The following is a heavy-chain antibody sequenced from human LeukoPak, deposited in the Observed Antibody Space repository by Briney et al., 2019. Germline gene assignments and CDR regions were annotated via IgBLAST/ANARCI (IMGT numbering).Heavy chain of an antibody. J-gene: IGHJ4*02. CDR2: IRYGGSNK. D-gene: IGHD5-18*01. Sequence: HPGGSLRLSCAASGFTFSSYGMHWVRQAPGKGLEWVAFIRYGGSNKYYADSVKGRFTISRDNSKNTLYLQMNSLRAEDTAVYYCAKDFTAMVRYYFDYWGQGTLVTVSS. CDR1: GFTFSSYG. V-gene: IGHV3-30*02. CDR3: AKDFTAMVRYYFDY.